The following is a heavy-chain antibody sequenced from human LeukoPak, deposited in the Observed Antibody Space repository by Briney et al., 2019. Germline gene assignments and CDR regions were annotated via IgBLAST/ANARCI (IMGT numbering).Heavy chain of an antibody. D-gene: IGHD1-26*01. CDR3: ARSTKWELRLYDY. Sequence: SETLSLTCTVSGYSISSGYYWGWIRQPPGKGLEWIGSIYHSGSTYYNPSLKSRVTISVDTSKNQFSLKLSSVTAADRAVYYCARSTKWELRLYDYWGQGTLVTVSS. CDR2: IYHSGST. V-gene: IGHV4-38-2*02. CDR1: GYSISSGYY. J-gene: IGHJ4*02.